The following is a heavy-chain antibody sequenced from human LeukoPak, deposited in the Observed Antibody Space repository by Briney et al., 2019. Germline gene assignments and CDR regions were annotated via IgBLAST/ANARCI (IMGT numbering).Heavy chain of an antibody. Sequence: GASVKVSYKGNYYIFSNYGLSWVRQAPAQGLEWMGWISPYNDNKNHAQKFQGRLSMTTDTSTSTVYMDLGSLGSDDTAIYYCARDDCTSASCYLAYWGQGTLVFVSS. CDR1: YYIFSNYG. CDR3: ARDDCTSASCYLAY. D-gene: IGHD2-2*01. V-gene: IGHV1-18*01. J-gene: IGHJ4*02. CDR2: ISPYNDNK.